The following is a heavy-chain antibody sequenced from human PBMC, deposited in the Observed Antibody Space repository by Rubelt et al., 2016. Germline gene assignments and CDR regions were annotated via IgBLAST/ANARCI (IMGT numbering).Heavy chain of an antibody. J-gene: IGHJ4*02. Sequence: EVKLVESGGGLVQPGGSLRLSCAASGLTFSNYWMNWVRQAPGKGLEWVANIKQDASERYYVDYVKGRFTISRDNAKNSLYLQMDSLRVEDTAVYYCVGGWGWLIEYWGQGTLVTVSS. CDR2: IKQDASER. D-gene: IGHD3-10*01. V-gene: IGHV3-7*01. CDR1: GLTFSNYW. CDR3: VGGWGWLIEY.